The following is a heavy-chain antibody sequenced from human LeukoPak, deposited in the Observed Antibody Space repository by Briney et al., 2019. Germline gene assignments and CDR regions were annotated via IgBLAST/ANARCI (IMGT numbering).Heavy chain of an antibody. V-gene: IGHV1-69*02. CDR2: IIPILGIA. J-gene: IGHJ4*02. CDR1: GGTFISYT. Sequence: GSSVKVSCKASGGTFISYTISWVRQAPGQGLEWRGRIIPILGIANYAQKFQGRVTITADKSTSTAYMELSSLRSEDTAVYYCARGMTTVTTLTYWGQGTLVTVSS. CDR3: ARGMTTVTTLTY. D-gene: IGHD4-17*01.